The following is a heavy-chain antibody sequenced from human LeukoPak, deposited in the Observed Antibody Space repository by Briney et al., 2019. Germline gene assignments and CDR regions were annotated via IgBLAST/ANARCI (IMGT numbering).Heavy chain of an antibody. D-gene: IGHD1-26*01. CDR1: GGSISSYY. CDR2: IYYSGST. CDR3: ARSHSGSFLETYYYYYMDV. V-gene: IGHV4-59*08. Sequence: NPSETLSLTCTVSGGSISSYYWSWIRQPPGKGLEWIGYIYYSGSTNYNPSLKSRVTISVDTSKNQFSLKLSSVTAADTAVYYCARSHSGSFLETYYYYYMDVWGKGTTVTISS. J-gene: IGHJ6*03.